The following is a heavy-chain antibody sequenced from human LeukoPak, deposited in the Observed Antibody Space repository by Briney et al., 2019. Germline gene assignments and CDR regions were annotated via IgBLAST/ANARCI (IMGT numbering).Heavy chain of an antibody. CDR1: GYTFTSYG. J-gene: IGHJ6*03. Sequence: GASVKVSCKASGYTFTSYGISWVRQAPGQGLEWMGWISAYNGNTNYAQKLQGRVTMTTDTSTSTAYMELRSLRSDDTAVYYCARAQVGATGYYYYYYMDVWGKGTTVTVSS. D-gene: IGHD1-26*01. CDR2: ISAYNGNT. V-gene: IGHV1-18*01. CDR3: ARAQVGATGYYYYYYMDV.